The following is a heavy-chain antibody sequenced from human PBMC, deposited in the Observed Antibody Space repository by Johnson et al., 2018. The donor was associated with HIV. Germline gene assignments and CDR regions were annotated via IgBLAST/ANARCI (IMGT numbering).Heavy chain of an antibody. CDR3: ARDQGYNGFEPDAFDI. J-gene: IGHJ3*02. CDR2: LWYDGSNK. V-gene: IGHV3-33*08. Sequence: QVQLVESGGGLVQPGGSLRLSCAASGFTFSSYGMHWVRQAPGKGLESVAVLWYDGSNKYYEDSVRGRFTISSDNSKNTLYLQMNSLRAEDTAVYFCARDQGYNGFEPDAFDIWGQGTMVTVSS. CDR1: GFTFSSYG. D-gene: IGHD5-12*01.